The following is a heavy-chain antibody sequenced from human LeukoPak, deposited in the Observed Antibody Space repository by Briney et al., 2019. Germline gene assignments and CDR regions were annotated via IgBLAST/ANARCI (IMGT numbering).Heavy chain of an antibody. CDR2: IYYTGTT. Sequence: SETLSLTCSVSGGSISSAAYYWGWVRQPPGKGLDWIGSIYYTGTTYYSPSLQTRATLSFDTSKNQFSLKLTSVTAADTAVYFCARRPIAAGNNWFDHWGQGTLVTVSS. J-gene: IGHJ5*02. D-gene: IGHD6-13*01. CDR3: ARRPIAAGNNWFDH. CDR1: GGSISSAAYY. V-gene: IGHV4-39*01.